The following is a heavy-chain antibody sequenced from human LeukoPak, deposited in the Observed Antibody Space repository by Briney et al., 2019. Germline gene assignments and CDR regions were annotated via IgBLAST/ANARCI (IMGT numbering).Heavy chain of an antibody. CDR2: ISGSGGST. CDR3: AKSIVVEVAATEDY. J-gene: IGHJ4*02. D-gene: IGHD2-15*01. CDR1: GFTFSSYA. Sequence: GGSLRLSCAASGFTFSSYAMSWVRQAPGKGLEWVSAISGSGGSTYYADSVKGRFTISRDNSKNTLYLQMNSLRAEDTAVYYCAKSIVVEVAATEDYWGQGTLVTVSS. V-gene: IGHV3-23*01.